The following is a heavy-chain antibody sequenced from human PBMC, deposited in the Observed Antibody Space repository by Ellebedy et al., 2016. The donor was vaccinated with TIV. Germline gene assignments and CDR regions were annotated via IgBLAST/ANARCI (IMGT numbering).Heavy chain of an antibody. CDR1: SGSISSSSYY. CDR3: AKDPVAVAGTDL. Sequence: MPSETLSLTCSVPSGSISSSSYYWGWIRQSPGKGLEWIGSIYFSGTAYYNPSLKNRVSISIDASRNQLSLNLTSVTAADTGVYLCAKDPVAVAGTDLWGQGTLATVSS. D-gene: IGHD6-13*01. V-gene: IGHV4-39*02. J-gene: IGHJ4*02. CDR2: IYFSGTA.